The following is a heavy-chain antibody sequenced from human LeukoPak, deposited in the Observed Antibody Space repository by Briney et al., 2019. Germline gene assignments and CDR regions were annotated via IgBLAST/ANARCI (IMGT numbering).Heavy chain of an antibody. D-gene: IGHD6-6*01. CDR2: INPSGGST. V-gene: IGHV1-46*01. J-gene: IGHJ6*02. Sequence: ASVKVSCKASGYTFTSYYMHRVRQAPGQGLEWMGIINPSGGSTSYAQKFQGRVTMTRDTSTSTVYMELSSLRSEDTAVYYCARGRRYSSSHPNSYYYYGMDVWGQGTTVTVSS. CDR3: ARGRRYSSSHPNSYYYYGMDV. CDR1: GYTFTSYY.